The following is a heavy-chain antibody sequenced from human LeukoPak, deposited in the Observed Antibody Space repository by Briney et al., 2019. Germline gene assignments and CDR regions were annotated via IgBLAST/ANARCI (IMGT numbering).Heavy chain of an antibody. CDR3: ARGGDIVLMVYADYYGMDV. CDR2: MNPNSGNT. V-gene: IGHV1-8*01. J-gene: IGHJ6*02. D-gene: IGHD2-8*01. Sequence: ASVKVSCKASGYTFTSYDINWVRQATGQGLEWMGWMNPNSGNTGYAQKFQGRVTMTRNTSISTAYKELSSLRSEDTAVYYCARGGDIVLMVYADYYGMDVWGQGTTVTVSS. CDR1: GYTFTSYD.